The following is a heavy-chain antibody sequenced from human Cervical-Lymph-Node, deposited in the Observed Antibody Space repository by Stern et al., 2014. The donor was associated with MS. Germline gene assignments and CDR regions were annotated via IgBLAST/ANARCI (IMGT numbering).Heavy chain of an antibody. V-gene: IGHV1-2*02. CDR1: GYSFTDYY. J-gene: IGHJ4*02. CDR2: INPSIGVT. CDR3: QAFPAY. Sequence: QVQLVQSGAEVKKPGASVKVSCRSSGYSFTDYYFHWVRQAPGQGLEWMGCINPSIGVTHYAQQFKGRVTMTRGSSMNTAYIEMSRLRSDDTAVYYCQAFPAYWGQGTLITVSS.